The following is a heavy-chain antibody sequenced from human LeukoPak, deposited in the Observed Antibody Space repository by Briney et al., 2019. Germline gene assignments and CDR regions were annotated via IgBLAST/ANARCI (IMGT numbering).Heavy chain of an antibody. D-gene: IGHD6-13*01. Sequence: GGSLRLSCAASGFTFCRYGMHWVRQAPGKGLEWVAVISYDGSNKYYADSVKGRFTISRDNAKNSLYLQMNSLRAEDTALYYCAKEGYSSSWSYYFDYWGQGTLVTVSS. V-gene: IGHV3-30*18. CDR2: ISYDGSNK. CDR1: GFTFCRYG. J-gene: IGHJ4*02. CDR3: AKEGYSSSWSYYFDY.